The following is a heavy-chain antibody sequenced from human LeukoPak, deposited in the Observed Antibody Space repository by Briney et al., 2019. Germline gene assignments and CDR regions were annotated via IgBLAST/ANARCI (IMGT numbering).Heavy chain of an antibody. V-gene: IGHV4-38-2*02. J-gene: IGHJ4*02. CDR2: IYHSGST. CDR1: GYSISSCYY. CDR3: ARVRWSVGATNSNLYYFDY. Sequence: SETLSLTCTVSGYSISSCYYWGWIRRPAGKWLEWIGSIYHSGSTYYNPSFKRRVTISVATPKNQFSLKLSSVSAADTAVYYCARVRWSVGATNSNLYYFDYWGQGTLVTASS. D-gene: IGHD1-26*01.